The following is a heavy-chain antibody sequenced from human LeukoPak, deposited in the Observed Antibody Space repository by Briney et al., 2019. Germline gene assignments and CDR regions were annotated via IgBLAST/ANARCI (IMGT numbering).Heavy chain of an antibody. V-gene: IGHV4-34*08. CDR3: AGRGQLPGYYYYGMDV. J-gene: IGHJ6*02. Sequence: GSLRLSCAASGFTFSSYGMHWVRQPPGKGLEWIGEINHSGSTNYNPSLKSRVTISVDTSKNQFSLKLSSVTAADTAVYYCAGRGQLPGYYYYGMDVWGQGTTVTVSS. CDR2: INHSGST. D-gene: IGHD3-10*01. CDR1: GFTFSSYG.